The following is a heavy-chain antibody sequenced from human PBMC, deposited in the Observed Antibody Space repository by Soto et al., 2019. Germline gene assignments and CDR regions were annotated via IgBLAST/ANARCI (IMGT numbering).Heavy chain of an antibody. Sequence: TLSLTCAISGDIFSSNTASWNWIRQSPSRGLEWLGRTYFRSKWYNDYAVSVKSRIIINPDTSNNQFSLQLNSVTPEDTAVYFCAKGDNLGPKTGYAFDPWGQGIMVTVSS. CDR2: TYFRSKWYN. V-gene: IGHV6-1*01. CDR1: GDIFSSNTAS. CDR3: AKGDNLGPKTGYAFDP. J-gene: IGHJ5*02. D-gene: IGHD5-12*01.